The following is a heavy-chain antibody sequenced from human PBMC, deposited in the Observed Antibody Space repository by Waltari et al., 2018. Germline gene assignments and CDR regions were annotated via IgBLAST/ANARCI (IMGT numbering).Heavy chain of an antibody. D-gene: IGHD1-26*01. J-gene: IGHJ3*02. V-gene: IGHV3-20*04. CDR3: AREVWAYDAFDI. CDR2: INWNGGST. Sequence: EVQLVESGGGVVRLGGPLRLSCAASGLTFADSGMSWVRQAPGKGLEWVSGINWNGGSTGYADSVKGRFTISRDNAKNSLYLQMNSLRAEDTALYYCAREVWAYDAFDIWGQGTMVTVSS. CDR1: GLTFADSG.